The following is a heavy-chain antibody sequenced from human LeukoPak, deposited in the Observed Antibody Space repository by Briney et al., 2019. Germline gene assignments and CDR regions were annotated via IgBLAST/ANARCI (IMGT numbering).Heavy chain of an antibody. CDR3: ASAGSGRNKTRYYYYYGMDA. CDR2: INHSGCT. J-gene: IGHJ6*02. D-gene: IGHD3-10*01. Sequence: PSETLSLTCAAYGGSFSGYYWSWIRQPPGKGLEWIGEINHSGCTNYNPSLKSRVTISVDTSKNQFSLKLSSVTAADTAVYYCASAGSGRNKTRYYYYYGMDAWGQGTTVTVSS. V-gene: IGHV4-34*01. CDR1: GGSFSGYY.